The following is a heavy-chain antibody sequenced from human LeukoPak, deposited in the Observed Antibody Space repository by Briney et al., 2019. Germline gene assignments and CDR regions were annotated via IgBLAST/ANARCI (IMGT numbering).Heavy chain of an antibody. D-gene: IGHD6-25*01. CDR3: ARVGARLGAFDI. CDR2: IKSDGSTT. Sequence: PGGSLRLSCAASGFTLSNYWMHWVRQAPGKGLVWVSRIKSDGSTTSYADSVKGRFTISRDNAKNTLYLQMNSLRAEDTAVYYCARVGARLGAFDIWGQGTMVTVSS. V-gene: IGHV3-74*01. CDR1: GFTLSNYW. J-gene: IGHJ3*02.